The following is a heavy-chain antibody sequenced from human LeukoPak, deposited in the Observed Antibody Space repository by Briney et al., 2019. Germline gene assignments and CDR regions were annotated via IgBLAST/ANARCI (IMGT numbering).Heavy chain of an antibody. D-gene: IGHD7-27*01. CDR2: ISYDGSNK. CDR3: ARYSNWFNYYYYYMDV. J-gene: IGHJ6*03. Sequence: GGSLRLSCAASGFTFSSYAMHWVRQAPGKGLEWVAVISYDGSNKYYADSVKGRFTISRDNSKNTLYLQMNSLRAEDTAVYYCARYSNWFNYYYYYMDVWGKGTTVTVSS. V-gene: IGHV3-30*04. CDR1: GFTFSSYA.